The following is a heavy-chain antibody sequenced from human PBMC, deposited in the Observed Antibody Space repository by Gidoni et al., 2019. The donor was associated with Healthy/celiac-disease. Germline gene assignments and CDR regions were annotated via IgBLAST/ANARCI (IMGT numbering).Heavy chain of an antibody. Sequence: APLQESGPGLVKPSATLSLTCPASGGSISSSYCSWIRQPPGKGLEWIGYISYSGSTNYNPSLKSRVTISVDTSKNQFSLKLSSVTAADTAVYYCAGDVRGRFSDYYYGMDVWGQGTTVTVSS. CDR3: AGDVRGRFSDYYYGMDV. J-gene: IGHJ6*02. CDR2: ISYSGST. V-gene: IGHV4-59*01. D-gene: IGHD3-16*01. CDR1: GGSISSSY.